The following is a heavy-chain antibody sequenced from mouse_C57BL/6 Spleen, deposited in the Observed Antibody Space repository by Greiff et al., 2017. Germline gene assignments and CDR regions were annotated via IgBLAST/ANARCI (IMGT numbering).Heavy chain of an antibody. Sequence: VQLQQSGAELARPGASVKLSCKASGYTFTSYGISWVKQRTGQGLEGIGELYPRSGNPYYNEKFKGKATLPADKSSSTAYMELLSLTSEDSAVYFCARANWDEGYFDYWGHGTTLPVSS. V-gene: IGHV1-81*01. CDR1: GYTFTSYG. CDR2: LYPRSGNP. CDR3: ARANWDEGYFDY. J-gene: IGHJ2*01. D-gene: IGHD4-1*01.